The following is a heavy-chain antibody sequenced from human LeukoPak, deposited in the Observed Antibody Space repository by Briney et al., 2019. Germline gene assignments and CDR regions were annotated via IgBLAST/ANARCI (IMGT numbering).Heavy chain of an antibody. V-gene: IGHV4-59*08. CDR2: IYYSGST. J-gene: IGHJ4*02. D-gene: IGHD6-19*01. Sequence: SETLSLTCTVSGGSISGYYWTWIRQPPGKGLEYIGYIYYSGSTNYNPSLKSRVTISVDTSKNQFSLKLSSVTAADTAVYYCARRRYTSGQVDSWGQGTLVTVSS. CDR1: GGSISGYY. CDR3: ARRRYTSGQVDS.